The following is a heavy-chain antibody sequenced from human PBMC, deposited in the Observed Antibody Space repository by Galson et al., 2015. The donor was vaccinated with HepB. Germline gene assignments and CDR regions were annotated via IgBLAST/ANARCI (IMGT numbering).Heavy chain of an antibody. D-gene: IGHD3-10*01. J-gene: IGHJ5*02. V-gene: IGHV3-15*01. CDR1: GFTFSNAW. Sequence: SLRLSCAASGFTFSNAWMSWVRQAPGKGLEWVGRIKSKTDGGTTDYAAPVKGRFTISRDDSKNTLYQQMNSLKTEDTAVYYCTTITRSGWFDPWGQGTLVTVSS. CDR3: TTITRSGWFDP. CDR2: IKSKTDGGTT.